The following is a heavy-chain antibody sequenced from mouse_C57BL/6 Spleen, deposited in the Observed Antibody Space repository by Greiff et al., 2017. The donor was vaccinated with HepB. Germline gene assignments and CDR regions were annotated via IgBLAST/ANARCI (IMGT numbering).Heavy chain of an antibody. CDR3: ARDQDYYGNYRYAMDY. Sequence: EVHLVESGGGLVKPGGSLKLSCAASGFTFSSYAMSWVRQTPEKRLEWVATISDGGSYTYYPDNVKGRFTISRDNAKNNLYLQMSHLKSEDTAMYYCARDQDYYGNYRYAMDYWGQGTSVTVSS. D-gene: IGHD2-1*01. CDR1: GFTFSSYA. J-gene: IGHJ4*01. V-gene: IGHV5-4*01. CDR2: ISDGGSYT.